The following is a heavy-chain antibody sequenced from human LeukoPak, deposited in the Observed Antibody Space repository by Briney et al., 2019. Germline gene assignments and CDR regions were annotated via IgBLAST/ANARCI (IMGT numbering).Heavy chain of an antibody. J-gene: IGHJ3*02. Sequence: GASVKVSCKASGGTFSSYAISWVRQAPGQGLEWMGGIIPIFGTANYAQKFPGRVTITADESTSTAYMELSSLRSEDTAVYYCARANIVATIGGGGAFDIWGQGTMVTVSS. CDR3: ARANIVATIGGGGAFDI. CDR2: IIPIFGTA. CDR1: GGTFSSYA. V-gene: IGHV1-69*13. D-gene: IGHD5-12*01.